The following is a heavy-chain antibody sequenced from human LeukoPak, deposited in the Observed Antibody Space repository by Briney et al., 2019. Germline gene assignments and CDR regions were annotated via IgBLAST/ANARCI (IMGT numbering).Heavy chain of an antibody. CDR1: GGSISTGDYY. CDR3: ARGEARFFP. V-gene: IGHV4-30-4*08. CDR2: IYYSGST. J-gene: IGHJ5*02. Sequence: PSETLSLTCTVSGGSISTGDYYWSWSRQPPGKGVEWIGYIYYSGSTYYNPSLQSRVTISVDTSTHPFSLKLGSVSAPHTAVYYCARGEARFFPRGQGTLVTVSS.